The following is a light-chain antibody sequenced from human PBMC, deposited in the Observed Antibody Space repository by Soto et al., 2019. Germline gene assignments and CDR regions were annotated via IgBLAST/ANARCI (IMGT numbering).Light chain of an antibody. CDR3: QKYNRAPPKTSEGLI. CDR2: AAS. J-gene: IGKJ3*01. CDR1: QGISNY. V-gene: IGKV1-27*01. Sequence: DIQMTQSPSSLSASVGDRVTITCRASQGISNYLAWYQQKPGKVPKLLIYAASTLQSGVPSRFSGSGSWTDFTLTISSLQPEDVATYYCQKYNRAPPKTSEGLIFGPGTKVDIK.